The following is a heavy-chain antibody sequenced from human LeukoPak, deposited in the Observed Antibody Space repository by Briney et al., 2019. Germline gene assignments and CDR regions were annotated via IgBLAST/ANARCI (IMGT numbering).Heavy chain of an antibody. J-gene: IGHJ4*02. Sequence: PSETLSLTCTVSGGSISSYFWTWIRQPPGKGLEWIGYIYYGDNTNYNPSLKSRVTISVDTSKNQFSLKLSSVTTADTAVYYCAREDYGGKADYWGQGTLVTVSS. D-gene: IGHD4-23*01. CDR1: GGSISSYF. CDR2: IYYGDNT. CDR3: AREDYGGKADY. V-gene: IGHV4-59*01.